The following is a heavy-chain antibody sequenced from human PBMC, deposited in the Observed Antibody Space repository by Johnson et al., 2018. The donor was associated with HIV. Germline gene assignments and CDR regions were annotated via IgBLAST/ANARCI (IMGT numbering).Heavy chain of an antibody. D-gene: IGHD3-22*01. J-gene: IGHJ3*02. CDR3: ARVDSSGYLSLDAFDI. CDR1: GFTVSSNY. CDR2: IYSGGST. Sequence: EVQLVESGGGLIQPGGSLRLSCAASGFTVSSNYMSWVRQAPGKGLEWVSVIYSGGSTYYADSVKGRFTISRDNSKNTLYLQMNRLRAEDTAVYYCARVDSSGYLSLDAFDIWGQGTIVTVSS. V-gene: IGHV3-53*01.